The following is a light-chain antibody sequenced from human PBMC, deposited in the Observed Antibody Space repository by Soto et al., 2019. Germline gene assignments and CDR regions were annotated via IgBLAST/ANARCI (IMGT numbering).Light chain of an antibody. CDR2: GAS. CDR3: QQHANTPWT. J-gene: IGKJ1*01. V-gene: IGKV3-20*01. Sequence: EIALTQSPGTLSLSPGERATLSCRASQSVNDDKLAWHQQKPGQAPRLLIYGASRRATGIPERFSGSGSGTDFTLTISRLEPEDFAVYYCQQHANTPWTFGQGTKVEIK. CDR1: QSVNDDK.